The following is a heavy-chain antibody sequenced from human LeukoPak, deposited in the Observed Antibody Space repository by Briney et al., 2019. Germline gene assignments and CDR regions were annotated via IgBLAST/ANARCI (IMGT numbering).Heavy chain of an antibody. Sequence: PGGSLRLSCAASGFTFSSYSMNWVRQAPGKGLEWVSSISSSSSYIYYADSVKGRFTISRDNAKNSLYLQMNSLRAKDTAVYYCARLVVVAATREYYYYMDVWGKGTTVTVSS. D-gene: IGHD2-15*01. J-gene: IGHJ6*03. CDR1: GFTFSSYS. CDR3: ARLVVVAATREYYYYMDV. CDR2: ISSSSSYI. V-gene: IGHV3-21*01.